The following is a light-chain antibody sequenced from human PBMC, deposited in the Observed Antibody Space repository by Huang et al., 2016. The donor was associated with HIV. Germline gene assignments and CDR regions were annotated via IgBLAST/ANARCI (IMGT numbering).Light chain of an antibody. Sequence: DIQMTQSPSSLSASVGDRVTIICRASQGISKSLAWYQQKPGKAPKLLLYATSKLDSGVTSRFSDSGSVTHCTLNISTLQPEDLATYYCQQYQSVPWTFGKGTKVAI. V-gene: IGKV1-NL1*01. CDR1: QGISKS. CDR3: QQYQSVPWT. CDR2: ATS. J-gene: IGKJ1*01.